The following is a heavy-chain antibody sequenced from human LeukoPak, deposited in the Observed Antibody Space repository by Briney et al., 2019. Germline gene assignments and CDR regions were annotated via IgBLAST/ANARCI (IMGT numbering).Heavy chain of an antibody. CDR2: IYYTGST. Sequence: SETLSLTCTVSGGSISPYYWSWIRQPPGKGLEWIGYIYYTGSTNYNPPFTSRVTMSVDTSKNQFSLKLSSVTAADTAVYYCVKNGYTYGPFDYWGQGTQVTVSS. CDR1: GGSISPYY. CDR3: VKNGYTYGPFDY. V-gene: IGHV4-59*08. D-gene: IGHD5-18*01. J-gene: IGHJ4*02.